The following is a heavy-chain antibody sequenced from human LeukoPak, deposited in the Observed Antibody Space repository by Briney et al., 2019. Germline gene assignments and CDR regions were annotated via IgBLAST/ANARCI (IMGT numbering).Heavy chain of an antibody. CDR3: AGDLDFWSGYLDY. Sequence: GASVKVSCKASDYTFSNYGISWVRQAPGQGLEWMGWINTYNGNANYAQRLQGRVTMTIDTSTSTAYMELRRLRSDDTAMYYRAGDLDFWSGYLDYWGQGTLVTVSS. V-gene: IGHV1-18*01. CDR1: DYTFSNYG. D-gene: IGHD3-3*01. J-gene: IGHJ4*02. CDR2: INTYNGNA.